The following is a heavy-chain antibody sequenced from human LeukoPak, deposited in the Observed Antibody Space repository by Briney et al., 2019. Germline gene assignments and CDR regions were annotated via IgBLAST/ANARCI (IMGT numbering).Heavy chain of an antibody. CDR3: ARVSWVRGSYNSLPYYFDY. CDR1: GGTFSSYA. J-gene: IGHJ4*02. CDR2: IIPIFGTA. V-gene: IGHV1-69*05. Sequence: ASVKVSCKASGGTFSSYAISWVRQAPGQGLEWMGRIIPIFGTANYAQKFQGRVTITTDESTSTAYMELSSLRSEDTAVYYCARVSWVRGSYNSLPYYFDYWGQGTLVTVSS. D-gene: IGHD5-24*01.